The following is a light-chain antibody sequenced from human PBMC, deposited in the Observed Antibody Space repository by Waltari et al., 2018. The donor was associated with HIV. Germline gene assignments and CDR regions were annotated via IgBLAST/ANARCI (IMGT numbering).Light chain of an antibody. CDR2: KIS. J-gene: IGKJ1*01. Sequence: EAVLTQSPVSLSVALGRPASFSCGSSQSLIYTDGNTYLNWFHQRPGQSPRRLIYKISNRDSGVPDRFSGSGSVTEFTLHISRVEAEDVGIFYCMQSTHWPGTFGQGTKVEIQ. CDR3: MQSTHWPGT. CDR1: QSLIYTDGNTY. V-gene: IGKV2-30*01.